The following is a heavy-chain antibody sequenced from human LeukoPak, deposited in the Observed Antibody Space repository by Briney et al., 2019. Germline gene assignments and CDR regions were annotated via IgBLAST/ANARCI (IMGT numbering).Heavy chain of an antibody. Sequence: SETLSLTCAVSGGSISSSNWWSWVRQPPGKGLEWIGEIYHSGSTNYSPSLKSRVTISVDKSKNHFSLKLISVTAADTAVYYCARGVRSYYDNSGYYFIDYWGQGTLVTVSS. D-gene: IGHD3-22*01. CDR3: ARGVRSYYDNSGYYFIDY. CDR2: IYHSGST. V-gene: IGHV4-4*02. CDR1: GGSISSSNW. J-gene: IGHJ4*02.